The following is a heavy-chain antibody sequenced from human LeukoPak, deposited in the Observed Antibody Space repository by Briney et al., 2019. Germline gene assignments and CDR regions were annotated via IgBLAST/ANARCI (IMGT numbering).Heavy chain of an antibody. J-gene: IGHJ4*02. V-gene: IGHV3-23*05. Sequence: GGSLRLSCVASGFVFRSYGMTWVRQAPGKGLEWVSGIYTNGRDTRYADSVKGRFTISRDNSKNTLYLQLNSLRVEDTAVYYCKSGGAAPGSFDNWGQGTLVTVSP. CDR3: KSGGAAPGSFDN. CDR1: GFVFRSYG. CDR2: IYTNGRDT. D-gene: IGHD6-13*01.